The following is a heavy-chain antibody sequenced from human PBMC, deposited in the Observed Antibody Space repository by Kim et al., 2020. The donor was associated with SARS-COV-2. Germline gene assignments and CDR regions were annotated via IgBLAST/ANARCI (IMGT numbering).Heavy chain of an antibody. CDR3: ARRPRYFDWFGIDY. D-gene: IGHD3-9*01. Sequence: SPSFQGQVTISADKSISTAYLQWSSLKASDTAMYYCARRPRYFDWFGIDYWGQGTLVTVSS. V-gene: IGHV5-51*01. J-gene: IGHJ4*02.